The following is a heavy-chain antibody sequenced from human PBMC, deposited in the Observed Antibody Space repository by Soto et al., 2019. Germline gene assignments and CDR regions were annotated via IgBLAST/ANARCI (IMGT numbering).Heavy chain of an antibody. D-gene: IGHD2-15*01. CDR1: GFTFSSYA. V-gene: IGHV3-30-3*01. CDR2: ISYDGSNK. Sequence: QVQLVESGGGVVQPGRCLRLSCAASGFTFSSYAMHWVRQAPGKGLECVAVISYDGSNKFYRDSVKGRFTISRDNSKNTLYLQINSLRYEDTAVYYCARGDREDIAVVVGARPGEYGVHVWGQGTTVTVSS. J-gene: IGHJ6*02. CDR3: ARGDREDIAVVVGARPGEYGVHV.